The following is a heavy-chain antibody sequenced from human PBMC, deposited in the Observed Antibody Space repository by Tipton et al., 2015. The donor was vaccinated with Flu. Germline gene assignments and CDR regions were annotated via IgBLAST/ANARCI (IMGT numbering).Heavy chain of an antibody. V-gene: IGHV1-18*01. D-gene: IGHD3-22*01. Sequence: QLVQSGAEVKKPGASVKVSCKASGYTFTSYGISWVRQAPGQGLEWMGWISAYNGNTNYAQKLQGRVTMTTDTSTSTAYMELRSLRSDDTAVYYCARVHGVYYYDSSGYYPSDYWGQGTLVPVSS. CDR3: ARVHGVYYYDSSGYYPSDY. J-gene: IGHJ4*02. CDR1: GYTFTSYG. CDR2: ISAYNGNT.